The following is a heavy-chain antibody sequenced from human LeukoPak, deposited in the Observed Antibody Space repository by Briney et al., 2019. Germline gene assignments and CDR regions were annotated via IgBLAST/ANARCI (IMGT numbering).Heavy chain of an antibody. CDR2: IVVGSGNT. CDR3: AREWYGEAFDP. V-gene: IGHV1-58*02. CDR1: GFTFTSSA. J-gene: IGHJ5*02. Sequence: GTSVKVSCKASGFTFTSSAMQWVRQARGQRLEWIGWIVVGSGNTNYAQKLQGRVTMTTDTSTSTAYMELRSLRSDDTAVYYCAREWYGEAFDPWGQGTLVTVSS. D-gene: IGHD4-17*01.